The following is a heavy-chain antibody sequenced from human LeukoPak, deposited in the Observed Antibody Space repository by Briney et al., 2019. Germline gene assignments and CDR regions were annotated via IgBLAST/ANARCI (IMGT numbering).Heavy chain of an antibody. D-gene: IGHD6-6*01. CDR1: GFTFSSYA. CDR3: ARDGAGSSLYMDV. CDR2: ISGSGGST. V-gene: IGHV3-23*01. Sequence: GGSLRLSCAASGFTFSSYAMSWVRQAPGKGLEWVSAISGSGGSTYYADSVKGRFTISRDNSKNTLYLQMNSLRAEDTAVYYCARDGAGSSLYMDVWGKGTTVTVSS. J-gene: IGHJ6*03.